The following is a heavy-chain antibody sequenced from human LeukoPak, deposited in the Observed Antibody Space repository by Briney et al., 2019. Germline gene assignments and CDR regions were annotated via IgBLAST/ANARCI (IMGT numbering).Heavy chain of an antibody. CDR3: ARDYSGAYYGMDV. D-gene: IGHD2-15*01. Sequence: GGSLRLSCAASGFTFSSYSMNWVRQAPGKGLEWVSYISSSSGTIYYADSVKGRFTISRDNAKNSLYLQMNSLRAEDTAVYYCARDYSGAYYGMDVWGQGTTVTVSS. V-gene: IGHV3-48*04. CDR2: ISSSSGTI. CDR1: GFTFSSYS. J-gene: IGHJ6*02.